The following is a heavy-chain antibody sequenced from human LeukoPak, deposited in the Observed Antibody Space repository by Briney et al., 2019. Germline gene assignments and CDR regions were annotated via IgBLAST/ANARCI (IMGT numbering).Heavy chain of an antibody. V-gene: IGHV3-23*01. CDR2: ISGTGSAT. D-gene: IGHD5-12*01. Sequence: GGSLRLSCATSGFTFSDYAMSWVRQAPGKGLEWVSVISGTGSATYYADSVKGRFTISRDNSKNTLYLQMNGLRAEDTAVYYCTKDRPYRGYGYGVSDYWGQGTLVTVSS. J-gene: IGHJ4*02. CDR1: GFTFSDYA. CDR3: TKDRPYRGYGYGVSDY.